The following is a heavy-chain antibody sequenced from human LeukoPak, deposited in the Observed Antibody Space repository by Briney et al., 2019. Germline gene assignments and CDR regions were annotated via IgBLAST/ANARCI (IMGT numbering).Heavy chain of an antibody. CDR3: ARGVSSGWYY. V-gene: IGHV1-46*01. J-gene: IGHJ4*02. D-gene: IGHD6-19*01. CDR1: GYTFTIYY. Sequence: ASVTVSCTSSGYTFTIYYMHWVRHGPGQGLEWMGIINPSGGSTSYAQKFQGRVTMTRDTSTSTVYMELSSLRSEDTAVYYCARGVSSGWYYWGQGTLVTVSS. CDR2: INPSGGST.